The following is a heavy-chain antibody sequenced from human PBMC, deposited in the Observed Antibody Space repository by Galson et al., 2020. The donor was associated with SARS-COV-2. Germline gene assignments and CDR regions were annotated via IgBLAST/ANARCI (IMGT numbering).Heavy chain of an antibody. V-gene: IGHV4-39*01. Sequence: ETSETLSLTCTVSGGFISSTSYYWGWIRQPPGKGLEWIATISYSGNAYYNPSLRSRVTISVDTSKNQFSLKLSSVTASDTAVFYCARRRSSSAWSGVVGLGNPFDIWGQGTMVTVSS. D-gene: IGHD6-19*01. J-gene: IGHJ3*02. CDR3: ARRRSSSAWSGVVGLGNPFDI. CDR1: GGFISSTSYY. CDR2: ISYSGNA.